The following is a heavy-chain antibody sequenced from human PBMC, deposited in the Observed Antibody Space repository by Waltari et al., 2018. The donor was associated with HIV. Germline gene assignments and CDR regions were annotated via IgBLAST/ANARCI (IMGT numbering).Heavy chain of an antibody. CDR1: GYTFTDKF. Sequence: QVQLVQSGAELKKPGASLKVSCKASGYTFTDKFIHLVRQAPGQGLEWMGWIKPRSGGTKFAQKFQGWVSMTMDTSISTVYMELNRLTYEDTAIYYCAREEMKYFDLWGRGTLVTVSS. J-gene: IGHJ2*01. CDR2: IKPRSGGT. CDR3: AREEMKYFDL. V-gene: IGHV1-2*04.